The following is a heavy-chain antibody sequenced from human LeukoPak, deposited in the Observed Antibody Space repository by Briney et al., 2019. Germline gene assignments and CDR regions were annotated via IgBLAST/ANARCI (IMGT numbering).Heavy chain of an antibody. D-gene: IGHD6-19*01. V-gene: IGHV3-53*01. Sequence: GGSLRLSCAASGFTVSSNYMSWVRQAPGKGLEWVSVIYSGGSTYYADSVKGRFTISRDNSKNTLYLQMNSLRAEDTAVYYCARDRIAVADYYYYHGMDVWGQGTTVTVSS. CDR1: GFTVSSNY. CDR2: IYSGGST. CDR3: ARDRIAVADYYYYHGMDV. J-gene: IGHJ6*02.